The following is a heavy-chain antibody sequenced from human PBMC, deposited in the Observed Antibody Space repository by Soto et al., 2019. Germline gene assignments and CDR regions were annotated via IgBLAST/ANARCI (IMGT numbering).Heavy chain of an antibody. CDR2: IDGSGTAT. CDR3: ARDYRNKGFDH. CDR1: GFALVDY. V-gene: IGHV3-11*01. D-gene: IGHD4-4*01. J-gene: IGHJ4*02. Sequence: QVHLVESGGGLVRPGESLRLSCTASGFALVDYMSWIRQAPGRGLEWVSYIDGSGTATYYTDFVKGRFTVSRDHAENSLYLQMDSLTAEDTAVYYCARDYRNKGFDHWGLGTLVTVSS.